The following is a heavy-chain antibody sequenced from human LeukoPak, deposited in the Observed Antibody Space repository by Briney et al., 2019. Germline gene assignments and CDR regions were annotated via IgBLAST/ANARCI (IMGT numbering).Heavy chain of an antibody. CDR1: GFTFSSHA. D-gene: IGHD2/OR15-2a*01. J-gene: IGHJ3*02. CDR2: ISGSGGST. V-gene: IGHV3-23*01. Sequence: GGSLRLSCAASGFTFSSHAMSWVRQAPGKGLQWVSAISGSGGSTHYADSVKGRFTISRDNSKNTVYLQMNSLRAEDTAVYYCAKFYTAWALDIWGRGTMVTVSS. CDR3: AKFYTAWALDI.